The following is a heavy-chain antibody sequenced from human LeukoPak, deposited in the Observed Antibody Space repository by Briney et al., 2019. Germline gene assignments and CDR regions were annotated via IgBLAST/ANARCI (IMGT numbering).Heavy chain of an antibody. V-gene: IGHV4-59*12. D-gene: IGHD2-2*03. J-gene: IGHJ4*02. CDR3: ARETDWIVDY. CDR1: GGSMSGYY. CDR2: IYYSGST. Sequence: SETLSLTCTVSGGSMSGYYWSWIRQPPGTGLEWIGYIYYSGSTNYNPSLKSRVTISVDTSKNQFSLKLTSVTAADTAVYYCARETDWIVDYWGQGTLVTVSS.